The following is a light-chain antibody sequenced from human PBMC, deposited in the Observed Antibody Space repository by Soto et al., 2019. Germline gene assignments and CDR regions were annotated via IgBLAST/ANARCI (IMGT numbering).Light chain of an antibody. CDR2: DAS. CDR3: QQYDNLPT. Sequence: DIRMTQSPSSLSASVGDRFTMTCQASQDISNYLNWYQQKPGKAPKLLIYDASNVGAGVPSRFSGSGSGTEFIFTISSLQPEDTATYYCQQYDNLPTFAGGTKVDI. V-gene: IGKV1-33*01. CDR1: QDISNY. J-gene: IGKJ4*01.